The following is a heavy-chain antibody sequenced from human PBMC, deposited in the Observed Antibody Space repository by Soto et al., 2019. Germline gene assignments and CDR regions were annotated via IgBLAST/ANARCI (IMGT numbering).Heavy chain of an antibody. D-gene: IGHD3-3*01. V-gene: IGHV4-34*01. CDR2: INHSGST. Sequence: PSETLSLTCAVYGGSFSGYYWSWIRQPPGKGLEWIGEINHSGSTNYNPSLKSRVTISVDTSKNQFSLKLSSVTAADTAVYYCARVSGLRFLEWLTRANYYYYYGMDVWGQGTTVTVSS. CDR1: GGSFSGYY. J-gene: IGHJ6*02. CDR3: ARVSGLRFLEWLTRANYYYYYGMDV.